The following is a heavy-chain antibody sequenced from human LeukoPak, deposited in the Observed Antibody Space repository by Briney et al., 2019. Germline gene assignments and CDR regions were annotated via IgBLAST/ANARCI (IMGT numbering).Heavy chain of an antibody. Sequence: GGSLRLSCAASGFTFRSYAMSWVRQAPGKGLEWVSAISGSGGSTYYADSVKGRFTISRDNSKNTLYLQMNSLRAEDTAVYYCAKGEMATNHFDYWGQGTLVTVSS. D-gene: IGHD5-24*01. CDR3: AKGEMATNHFDY. V-gene: IGHV3-23*01. CDR2: ISGSGGST. CDR1: GFTFRSYA. J-gene: IGHJ4*02.